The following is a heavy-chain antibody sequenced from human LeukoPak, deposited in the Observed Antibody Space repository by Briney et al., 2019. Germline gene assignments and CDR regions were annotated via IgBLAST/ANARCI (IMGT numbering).Heavy chain of an antibody. Sequence: GEPLKISCKGSGYSFTSYWIGWVRQLPGKGLEWMGIIYPGDSDTRYSPSFQGQVTISADKSISTAYLQWSSLKASDTAMYYCARRRSIAAHNWFDPWGQGTLVTVSS. CDR3: ARRRSIAAHNWFDP. J-gene: IGHJ5*02. V-gene: IGHV5-51*01. CDR2: IYPGDSDT. D-gene: IGHD6-6*01. CDR1: GYSFTSYW.